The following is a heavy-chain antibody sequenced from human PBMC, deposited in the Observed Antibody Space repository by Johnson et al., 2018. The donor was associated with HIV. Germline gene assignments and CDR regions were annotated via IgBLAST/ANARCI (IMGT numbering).Heavy chain of an antibody. CDR1: GFTFSSYG. Sequence: QVQLVESGGGVVQPGTSLRLSCAASGFTFSSYGIHWVRQAPGKGLEWVAFIWHDGSNKYYADSVKGRFTISRDNSKNTLYLQMNSLRAEDTAVYYCARGGRIAARPGAFDIWGQVTMVTVSS. CDR2: IWHDGSNK. CDR3: ARGGRIAARPGAFDI. V-gene: IGHV3-33*01. D-gene: IGHD6-6*01. J-gene: IGHJ3*02.